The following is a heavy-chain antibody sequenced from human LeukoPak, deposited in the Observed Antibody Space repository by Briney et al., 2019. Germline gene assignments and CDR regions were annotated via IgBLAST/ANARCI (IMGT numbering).Heavy chain of an antibody. V-gene: IGHV3-23*01. CDR3: TRDSMYNWFDP. Sequence: GGSLRLSCAASGFTFSSYAMSWVRQAPGKGLEWVSAISGSGGSTYYADSVKGRFTISRDNSKNTLYLQMSSLRAEDTAVYYCTRDSMYNWFDPWGQGTLVTVSS. J-gene: IGHJ5*02. CDR1: GFTFSSYA. D-gene: IGHD2/OR15-2a*01. CDR2: ISGSGGST.